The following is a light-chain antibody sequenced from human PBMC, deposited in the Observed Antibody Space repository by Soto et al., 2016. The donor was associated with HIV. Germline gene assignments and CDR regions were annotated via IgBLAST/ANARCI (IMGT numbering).Light chain of an antibody. V-gene: IGKV1-17*03. CDR3: QQSSRTPRT. CDR1: QGISTY. CDR2: DAS. Sequence: DIQMTQSPSAMSVFVGDRVTITCRASQGISTYLAWFQQKPGKVPKRLIYDASSLQSGVPSRFSGRGSGTDFTLTISSLQHEDLATYYCQQSSRTPRTFGQGTKVEI. J-gene: IGKJ1*01.